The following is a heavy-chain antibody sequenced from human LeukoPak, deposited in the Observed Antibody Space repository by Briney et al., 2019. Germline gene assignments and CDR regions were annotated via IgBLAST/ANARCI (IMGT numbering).Heavy chain of an antibody. CDR2: ISGSGGST. V-gene: IGHV3-23*01. J-gene: IGHJ4*02. D-gene: IGHD1-26*01. CDR1: GFTFSDYY. Sequence: GGSLRLSCAASGFTFSDYYMSWIRQAPGKGLEWVSAISGSGGSTYYADSVKGRFTISRDNSKNTLYLQMNSLRAEDTAVYYCAKGRIVGASDFDYWGQGTLVTVSS. CDR3: AKGRIVGASDFDY.